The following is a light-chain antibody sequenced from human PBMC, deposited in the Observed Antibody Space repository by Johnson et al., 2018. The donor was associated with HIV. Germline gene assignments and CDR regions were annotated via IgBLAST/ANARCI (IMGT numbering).Light chain of an antibody. J-gene: IGLJ1*01. CDR3: GTWDSSLSAGF. CDR2: DKN. Sequence: QSMLTQPPSVSAAPGQKVTISCSGSSSNIGNNYVSCYLQFPGTPPKLLIHDKNNRPSGIPDRFSGPKSGTLATLGITGLQTAHAADDYCGTWDSSLSAGFFGTGTKVTAL. V-gene: IGLV1-51*01. CDR1: SSNIGNNY.